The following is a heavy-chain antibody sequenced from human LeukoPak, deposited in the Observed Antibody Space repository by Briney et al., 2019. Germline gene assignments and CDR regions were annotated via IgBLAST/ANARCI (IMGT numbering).Heavy chain of an antibody. CDR1: GGPISDYY. V-gene: IGHV4-59*01. D-gene: IGHD3-10*01. J-gene: IGHJ6*02. CDR2: IYYSGST. Sequence: PSETLSLTCTVSGGPISDYYWSWVRQPPGKGLEWIGYIYYSGSTNYNPSLKSRVTISVDRSKNQFSLKLSSVTAADTAVYYCARVPRGERDPPYALDVWGQGTTVTVSS. CDR3: ARVPRGERDPPYALDV.